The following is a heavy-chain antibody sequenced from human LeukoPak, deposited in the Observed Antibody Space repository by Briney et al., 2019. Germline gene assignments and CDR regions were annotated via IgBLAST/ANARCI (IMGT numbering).Heavy chain of an antibody. V-gene: IGHV3-11*04. CDR2: ISSSGSTI. D-gene: IGHD3-10*01. CDR3: ARAQIGVLLWFGAEYFQH. Sequence: GGSLRLSCAASGFTFSDYYMSWTRQAPGKGLEWVSYISSSGSTIYYADSVKGRFTISRDNAKNSLYLQMNSLRAEDTAVYYCARAQIGVLLWFGAEYFQHWGQGTLVTVSS. J-gene: IGHJ1*01. CDR1: GFTFSDYY.